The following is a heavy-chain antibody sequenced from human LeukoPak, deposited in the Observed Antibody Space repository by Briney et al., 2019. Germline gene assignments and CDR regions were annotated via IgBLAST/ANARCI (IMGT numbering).Heavy chain of an antibody. V-gene: IGHV4-59*12. D-gene: IGHD3-22*01. Sequence: SETLSLTCTASGGSINSGYWSWIRQPPGKGLEWIGYIYYSGSTKYNPSLKSRVTISLDMSKNQFSLKLSSVTAADTAVYYCARDPLAYYDGSGYAGTHFDYWGQGTLVTVSS. CDR2: IYYSGST. J-gene: IGHJ4*02. CDR3: ARDPLAYYDGSGYAGTHFDY. CDR1: GGSINSGY.